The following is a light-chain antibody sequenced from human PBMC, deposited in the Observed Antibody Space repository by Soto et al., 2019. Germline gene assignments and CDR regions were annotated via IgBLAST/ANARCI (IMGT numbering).Light chain of an antibody. CDR1: SSDVGGYDY. Sequence: QSALTQPASVSGYPGQSIAISCTGTSSDVGGYDYVSWYQQLPGKAPKLMIYDVNNRPSGASNRFSGSKSGNTASLTISGLQAEDEADYCCSSYTSSSTHVFGTGTKLTVL. J-gene: IGLJ1*01. V-gene: IGLV2-14*03. CDR2: DVN. CDR3: SSYTSSSTHV.